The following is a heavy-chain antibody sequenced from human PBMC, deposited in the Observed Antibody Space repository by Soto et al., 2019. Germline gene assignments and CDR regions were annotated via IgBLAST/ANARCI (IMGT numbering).Heavy chain of an antibody. CDR1: RYAFRSCC. J-gene: IGHJ6*02. D-gene: IGHD3-3*01. CDR2: ISAYNGNT. Sequence: GASVKLWLKASRYAFRSCCRRWPRHSPRQGLEWMGWISAYNGNTNYARKLQGRVTMTTDTSTSTAYMELRSLRSDDTAVYYCASPSGVRIFHYYGMDVWGQGTTVTVSS. CDR3: ASPSGVRIFHYYGMDV. V-gene: IGHV1-18*01.